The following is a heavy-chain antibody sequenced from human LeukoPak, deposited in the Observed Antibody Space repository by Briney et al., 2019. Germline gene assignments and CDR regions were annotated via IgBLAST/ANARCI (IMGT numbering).Heavy chain of an antibody. CDR1: GFTFSINT. J-gene: IGHJ2*01. D-gene: IGHD6-13*01. CDR2: ITSSSTYI. CDR3: ARAAYSSTWYSRYFDL. Sequence: GGSLRLSCAASGFTFSINTLNWVRQAPGKGLEWVSSITSSSTYILYADSVKGRFTISRDNAKNSVYLQMNSLRAGDTAVYYCARAAYSSTWYSRYFDLWGRGTLVTVSS. V-gene: IGHV3-21*01.